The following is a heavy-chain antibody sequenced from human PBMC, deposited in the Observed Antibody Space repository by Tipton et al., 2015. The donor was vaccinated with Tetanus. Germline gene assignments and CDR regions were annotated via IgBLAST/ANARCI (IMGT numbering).Heavy chain of an antibody. V-gene: IGHV1-46*01. Sequence: QLVQSGAEMKKPGASVKLSCKASGYTFTSFYVHWVRQAPGQGLEWMGLINPSGGLTNYAQKFKGRLFLTKDTSTSTVSMELNSLRSEDTAFYYRARERGNRANAFDMWGQGTMVSVSS. CDR3: ARERGNRANAFDM. CDR1: GYTFTSFY. CDR2: INPSGGLT. D-gene: IGHD2/OR15-2a*01. J-gene: IGHJ3*02.